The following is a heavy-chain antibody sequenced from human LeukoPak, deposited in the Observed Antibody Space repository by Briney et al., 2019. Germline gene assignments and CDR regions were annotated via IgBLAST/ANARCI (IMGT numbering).Heavy chain of an antibody. D-gene: IGHD3-3*01. CDR1: GGSISSYY. Sequence: PSETLSLTRTVSGGSISSYYWSWIRQPPGKGLEWIGYIYYSGSTNYNPSLKSRVTISVDTSKNQFSLKLSSVTAADTAVYYCARDRADYDFWSGYRHWYFDLWGRGTLVTVSS. CDR3: ARDRADYDFWSGYRHWYFDL. J-gene: IGHJ2*01. V-gene: IGHV4-59*01. CDR2: IYYSGST.